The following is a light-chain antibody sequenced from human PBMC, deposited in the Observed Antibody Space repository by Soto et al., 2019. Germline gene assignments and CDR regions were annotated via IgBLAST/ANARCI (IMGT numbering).Light chain of an antibody. J-gene: IGKJ1*01. V-gene: IGKV1-12*01. CDR3: QQANSFPRT. CDR2: AAS. CDR1: QDISTW. Sequence: DILMTQSPSSLSASVGDRVTITCRASQDISTWLAWYQQKPGKAPKLLIYAASTLHIGVPSRFSGSGSGTDFTLTISSLQPEDFATYYCQQANSFPRTFGQGTKVDIK.